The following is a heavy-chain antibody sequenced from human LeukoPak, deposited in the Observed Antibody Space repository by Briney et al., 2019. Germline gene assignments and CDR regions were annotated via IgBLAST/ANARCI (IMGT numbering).Heavy chain of an antibody. V-gene: IGHV3-23*01. CDR2: ISGSGGST. D-gene: IGHD6-13*01. CDR1: GFTFSSYA. Sequence: RAGGSLRLSCAASGFTFSSYAMSWVRQAPGKGLEWVSAISGSGGSTYYADSVKGRFTISRDNSKNTLYLQMNSVRAEDTAVYYCASSFLEEQLAIDYWGQGTLVIVST. J-gene: IGHJ4*02. CDR3: ASSFLEEQLAIDY.